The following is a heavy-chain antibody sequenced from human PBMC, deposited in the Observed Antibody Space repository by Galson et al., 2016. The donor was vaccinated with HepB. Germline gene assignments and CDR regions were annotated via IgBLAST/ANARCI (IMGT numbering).Heavy chain of an antibody. Sequence: CAISGDSVSSNTAGWNWLRQSPSRGLEWLGRTYYRSGWYRDYASSVRGRLIINPDTSKNPFSLQLNSVTLDDTAVYYCTRVNLLGRGMNVLGQGTTVTVSS. J-gene: IGHJ6*02. CDR1: GDSVSSNTAG. V-gene: IGHV6-1*01. CDR2: TYYRSGWYR. CDR3: TRVNLLGRGMNV.